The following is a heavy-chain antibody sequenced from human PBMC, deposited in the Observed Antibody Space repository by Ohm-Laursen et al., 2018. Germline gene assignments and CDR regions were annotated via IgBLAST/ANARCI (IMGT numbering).Heavy chain of an antibody. D-gene: IGHD5-24*01. CDR3: ANHRSATWVHKRFDY. V-gene: IGHV4-59*08. Sequence: SETLSLTCTVSGGSISSYYWSWIRQPPGKGLEWIGYIYYSGSTNYNPSLKSRFTISVDTSKNQFSLKLSSVTAADTAVYYCANHRSATWVHKRFDYWGQGTLVTVSS. CDR2: IYYSGST. CDR1: GGSISSYY. J-gene: IGHJ4*02.